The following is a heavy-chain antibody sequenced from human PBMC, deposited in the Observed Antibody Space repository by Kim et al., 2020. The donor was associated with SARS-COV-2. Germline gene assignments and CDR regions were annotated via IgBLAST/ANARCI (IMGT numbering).Heavy chain of an antibody. CDR3: AREGLRSLDY. V-gene: IGHV3-30*04. CDR1: GFTFSSYA. J-gene: IGHJ4*02. D-gene: IGHD5-12*01. CDR2: ISYDGSNK. Sequence: LSLTCAASGFTFSSYAMHWVRQAPGKGLEWVAVISYDGSNKYYVDSVKGRFTISRDNSKNTLYLQMNSLRAEDTAVYYCAREGLRSLDYWGQGTLVT.